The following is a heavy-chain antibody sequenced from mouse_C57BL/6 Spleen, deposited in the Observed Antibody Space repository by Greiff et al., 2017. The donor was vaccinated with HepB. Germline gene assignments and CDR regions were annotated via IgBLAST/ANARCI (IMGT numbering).Heavy chain of an antibody. J-gene: IGHJ3*01. Sequence: HVQLKESGPGLVAPSQSLSITCTVSGFSLTSYGVDWVRQPPGKGLEWLGVLWGGGSTNYNSALMSRLSISKDNSKSQVFLKMNRLQTDDTAMYYFAKRNTAPATAYWGQGTLVTVSA. CDR2: LWGGGST. CDR3: AKRNTAPATAY. CDR1: GFSLTSYG. D-gene: IGHD3-1*01. V-gene: IGHV2-9*01.